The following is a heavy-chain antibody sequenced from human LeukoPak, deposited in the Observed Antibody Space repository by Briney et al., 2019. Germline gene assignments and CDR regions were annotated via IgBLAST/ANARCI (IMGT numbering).Heavy chain of an antibody. CDR1: GGTFSSYA. CDR2: IIPIFGTA. J-gene: IGHJ5*02. CDR3: ATISVPAANNWFDP. Sequence: SVKVSCKASGGTFSSYAISRVRQAPGQGLEWMGGIIPIFGTANYAQKFQGRVTITADESTSTAYMGLSSLRSEDTAVYYCATISVPAANNWFDPWGQGTLVTVSS. D-gene: IGHD2-2*01. V-gene: IGHV1-69*13.